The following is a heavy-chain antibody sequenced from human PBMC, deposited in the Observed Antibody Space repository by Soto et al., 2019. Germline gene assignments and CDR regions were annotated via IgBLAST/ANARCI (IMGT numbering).Heavy chain of an antibody. CDR2: ISSSGFSI. J-gene: IGHJ6*02. CDR3: ARNESSNFYGMDV. Sequence: RGFLRLSCAASGFTFSSYNMNWVRQAPGKGLEWVSSISSSGFSINYADSVKGRFSISRDNAQNSLHLQMNNLRAEDTAVYYCARNESSNFYGMDVWGQGTTVTVSS. D-gene: IGHD6-6*01. V-gene: IGHV3-21*01. CDR1: GFTFSSYN.